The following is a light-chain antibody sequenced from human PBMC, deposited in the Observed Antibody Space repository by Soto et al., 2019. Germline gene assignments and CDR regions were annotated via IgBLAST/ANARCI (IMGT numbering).Light chain of an antibody. CDR3: QQYGSSPPRT. J-gene: IGKJ1*01. Sequence: EIVLTQSPGTLSLSPGERATLSCRASQSVSSNNLAWYQQKPGQAPRLLIYGASSRATGIPDRFSGSGSGTDFTLTISRLEPEDFAVYYCQQYGSSPPRTFGQGTKVDIK. CDR1: QSVSSNN. CDR2: GAS. V-gene: IGKV3-20*01.